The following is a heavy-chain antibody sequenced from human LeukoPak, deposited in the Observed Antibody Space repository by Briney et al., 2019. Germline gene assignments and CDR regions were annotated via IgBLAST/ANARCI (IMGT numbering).Heavy chain of an antibody. V-gene: IGHV1-69*13. CDR1: GGTFSSYA. CDR2: IIPIFGTA. Sequence: GASVKVSCKASGGTFSSYAISWVRQAPGQGLEWMGGIIPIFGTANYAQKFQGRVTITADESTSTAYMELSSLRSEDTAVYYCARDRNITMVRGYYYMDVWGKGTTVTISS. J-gene: IGHJ6*03. CDR3: ARDRNITMVRGYYYMDV. D-gene: IGHD3-10*01.